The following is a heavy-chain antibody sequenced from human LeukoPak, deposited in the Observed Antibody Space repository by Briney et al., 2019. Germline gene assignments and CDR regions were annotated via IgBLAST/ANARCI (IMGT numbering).Heavy chain of an antibody. CDR3: ARDQDGWFDP. CDR1: GGSISSYY. V-gene: IGHV4-59*01. J-gene: IGHJ5*02. D-gene: IGHD2-15*01. CDR2: IYYSGST. Sequence: PSETLSLTCTVSGGSISSYYLSWIRQPPGKGLEWIGYIYYSGSTNYNPSLKSRVTISVDTSKNQFSLKLSSVTAADTAVYYCARDQDGWFDPWGQGTLVTVSS.